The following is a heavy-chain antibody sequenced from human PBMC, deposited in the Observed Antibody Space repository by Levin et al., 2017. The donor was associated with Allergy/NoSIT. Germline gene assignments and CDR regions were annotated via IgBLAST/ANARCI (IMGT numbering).Heavy chain of an antibody. CDR3: ASVGLYSSGWDPVPYYGMDV. D-gene: IGHD6-19*01. V-gene: IGHV1-18*01. J-gene: IGHJ6*02. Sequence: GASVKVSCKASGYTFSSYGIGWVRQAPGQGLEWMGWMNTYSGNTHYVEELQGRVTMTKDTSTSTAYMELRSLKSDDTGIYYCASVGLYSSGWDPVPYYGMDVWGQGTTVTVSS. CDR1: GYTFSSYG. CDR2: MNTYSGNT.